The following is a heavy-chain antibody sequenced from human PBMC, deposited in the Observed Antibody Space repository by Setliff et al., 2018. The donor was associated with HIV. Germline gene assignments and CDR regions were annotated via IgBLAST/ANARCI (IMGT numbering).Heavy chain of an antibody. V-gene: IGHV1-8*02. Sequence: SVKVSCKASGSPFINYDIYWVRQTTGQGLEWMGWMNPDSGNTGYAQKFQGRVTMTRNTSISTAYMDLSSLRSEDTAVYYCARGKVLRGNILYYWGQGTLVTVSS. CDR2: MNPDSGNT. J-gene: IGHJ4*02. CDR3: ARGKVLRGNILYY. CDR1: GSPFINYD. D-gene: IGHD2-8*01.